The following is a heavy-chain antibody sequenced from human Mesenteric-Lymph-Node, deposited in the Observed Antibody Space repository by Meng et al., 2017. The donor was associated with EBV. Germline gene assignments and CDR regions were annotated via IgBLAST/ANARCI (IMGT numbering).Heavy chain of an antibody. CDR3: ARQYGSSFDY. V-gene: IGHV4-39*01. J-gene: IGHJ4*02. CDR1: SDSISSTSYH. Sequence: QLQRQEQGAVLLRPSGTLSLICTVSSDSISSTSYHWGWIRQPPGKGLEWIGSIYYSGTTYFNQSLESRVSISVDTSKKQFSLRLTSVTAADTAVYYCARQYGSSFDYWGQGTLVTVSS. D-gene: IGHD3-10*01. CDR2: IYYSGTT.